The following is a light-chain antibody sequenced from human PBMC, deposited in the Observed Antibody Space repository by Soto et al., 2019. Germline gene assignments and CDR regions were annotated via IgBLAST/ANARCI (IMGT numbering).Light chain of an antibody. V-gene: IGLV1-47*01. Sequence: QSVLAQPPSASGTPGQGVTISCSGSTSNSGSNYVSWYQQLPGTAPKLLIYRNNQRPSGVPDRFSGSKSGTSASLAISGLRSDDEADYFCATWDDSLNGFYVFGTGTKVTVL. CDR2: RNN. J-gene: IGLJ1*01. CDR1: TSNSGSNY. CDR3: ATWDDSLNGFYV.